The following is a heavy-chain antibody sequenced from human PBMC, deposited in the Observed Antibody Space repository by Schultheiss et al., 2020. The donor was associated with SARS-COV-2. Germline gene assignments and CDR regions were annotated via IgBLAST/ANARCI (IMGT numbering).Heavy chain of an antibody. D-gene: IGHD1-26*01. CDR2: ISYTGSP. CDR1: SGSLIPYY. CDR3: ARATRVETLLSVRGGSFDF. Sequence: SETLSITCTVSSGSLIPYYWTWIRQPPGKGLEWIGYISYTGSPSYNPSLKSRVTISIDTSKNQFSLKLGSVTAADTAVYFCARATRVETLLSVRGGSFDFWGRGALVTVSS. J-gene: IGHJ4*02. V-gene: IGHV4-59*01.